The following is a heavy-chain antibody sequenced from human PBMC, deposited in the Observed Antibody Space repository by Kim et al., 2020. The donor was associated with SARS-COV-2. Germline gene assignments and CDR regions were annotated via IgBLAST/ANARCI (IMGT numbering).Heavy chain of an antibody. Sequence: PSAKSRVTISVDRSKNQFSLKLSSVTAADTAVYYCARYCSSTSCYGDFDYWGQGTLVTVSS. J-gene: IGHJ4*02. V-gene: IGHV4-30-2*01. CDR3: ARYCSSTSCYGDFDY. D-gene: IGHD2-2*01.